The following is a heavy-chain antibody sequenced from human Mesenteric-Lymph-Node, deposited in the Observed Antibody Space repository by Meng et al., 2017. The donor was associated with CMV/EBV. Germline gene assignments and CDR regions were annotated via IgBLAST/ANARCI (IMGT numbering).Heavy chain of an antibody. Sequence: AQLDQWGTGLFKPSETLSVTCAVYGGSFSGYYWNWIRQSSEKGLEWIGEINHSGSTTYNPSFTSRIIISVDTSTNQISLNMSSVTAADTAVYYCARGSSYDILTGYFDYWGQGALVTVSS. V-gene: IGHV4-34*01. CDR3: ARGSSYDILTGYFDY. D-gene: IGHD3-9*01. J-gene: IGHJ4*02. CDR2: INHSGST. CDR1: GGSFSGYY.